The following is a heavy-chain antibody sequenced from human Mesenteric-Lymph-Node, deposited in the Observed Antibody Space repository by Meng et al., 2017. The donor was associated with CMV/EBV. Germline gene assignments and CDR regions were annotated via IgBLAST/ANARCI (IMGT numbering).Heavy chain of an antibody. CDR1: GVSISSSGYY. J-gene: IGHJ6*02. V-gene: IGHV4-39*07. CDR2: VYDGGKT. D-gene: IGHD2-2*01. CDR3: ARGGPAANYYYYGMDV. Sequence: SETLSLTCSVSGVSISSSGYYWGWTRQPPGKGLEWIGNVYDGGKTYYNPSLKSRITISLDTTKSQFSLKLSSVTAADTAVYYCARGGPAANYYYYGMDVWGQGTTVTVSS.